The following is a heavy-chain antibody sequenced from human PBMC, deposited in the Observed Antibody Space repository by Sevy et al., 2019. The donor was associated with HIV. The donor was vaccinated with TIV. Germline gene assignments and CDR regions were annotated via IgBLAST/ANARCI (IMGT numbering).Heavy chain of an antibody. V-gene: IGHV4-30-4*01. CDR1: GGSISSGDYN. J-gene: IGHJ4*02. CDR3: ARSHSDYSNALAFDY. D-gene: IGHD4-4*01. CDR2: IYYSGLT. Sequence: SETLSLTCTVSGGSISSGDYNWNWIRQPPGKGLEWIGYIYYSGLTYYNPSLKSRITLSVDTSENQFSLTLSSVTAADTAVYYCARSHSDYSNALAFDYWGQGTLVTVSS.